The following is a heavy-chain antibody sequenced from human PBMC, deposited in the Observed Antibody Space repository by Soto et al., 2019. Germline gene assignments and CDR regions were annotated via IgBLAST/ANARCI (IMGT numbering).Heavy chain of an antibody. V-gene: IGHV4-59*01. CDR2: IYYSGNT. Sequence: QVQLQESGPGLVKPSETLSLTCTVSGGSISSYYWSWIRQPPGKGLEWIGYIYYSGNTNYNPSLKSRVTISVDTSKNQFSLKLSSVTAADTAVYYCARAMITFGGVIVGFDYWGQGTLVTVSS. J-gene: IGHJ4*02. CDR1: GGSISSYY. D-gene: IGHD3-16*02. CDR3: ARAMITFGGVIVGFDY.